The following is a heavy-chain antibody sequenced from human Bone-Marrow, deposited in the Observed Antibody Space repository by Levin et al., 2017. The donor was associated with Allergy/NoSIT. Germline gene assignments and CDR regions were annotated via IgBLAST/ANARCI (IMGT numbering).Heavy chain of an antibody. CDR1: GFSFSTYA. CDR2: IISGGST. V-gene: IGHV3-23*01. Sequence: PGESLKISCAASGFSFSTYAMSWVRQAPGKGLEWVSTIISGGSTNYADSVKGRFTISRDNSKNTLYLQMNSLRAEDTALYYCAKGGGRPYSDAFDIWGQGTLVTVS. D-gene: IGHD2-15*01. J-gene: IGHJ3*02. CDR3: AKGGGRPYSDAFDI.